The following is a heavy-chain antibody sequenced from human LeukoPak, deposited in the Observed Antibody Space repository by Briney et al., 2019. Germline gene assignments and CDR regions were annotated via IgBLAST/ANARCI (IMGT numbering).Heavy chain of an antibody. CDR2: ISGSGDST. D-gene: IGHD2-21*01. CDR1: GFIFSSYA. J-gene: IGHJ4*02. CDR3: ARSSGLGYYCSGDFCYRSLTD. Sequence: GGSLRLSCAASGFIFSSYAMSWVRQAPGKGLEWVSVISGSGDSTCYADSAKGRFTISRDKSKNTLYLQVKSLRAEDTAVYYCARSSGLGYYCSGDFCYRSLTDWGQGTLVTVSS. V-gene: IGHV3-23*01.